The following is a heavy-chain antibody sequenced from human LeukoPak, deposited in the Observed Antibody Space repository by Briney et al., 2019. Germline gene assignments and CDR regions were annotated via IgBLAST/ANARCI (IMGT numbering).Heavy chain of an antibody. D-gene: IGHD2-15*01. CDR1: GGSISSGGYY. J-gene: IGHJ4*02. CDR3: ARHLGPDGRGWWVDY. Sequence: KPSETLSLTCTVSGGSISSGGYYWSWIRQPPGKGLEWIGYIYHSGSTYYNPSLKSRVTISVDTSKNQFSLRLSFVTVADTAVYYCARHLGPDGRGWWVDYWGQGTLVTVSA. V-gene: IGHV4-30-2*03. CDR2: IYHSGST.